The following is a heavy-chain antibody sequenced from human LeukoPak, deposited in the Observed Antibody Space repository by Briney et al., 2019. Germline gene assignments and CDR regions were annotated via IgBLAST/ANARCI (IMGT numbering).Heavy chain of an antibody. CDR1: GGSFSGYY. D-gene: IGHD3-22*01. V-gene: IGHV4-34*01. Sequence: PSETLSLTCAVYGGSFSGYYWSWIRQPPGKGLEWIGEINHSGSTNYNPSLKSRVTISADTSKNQFSLKLSSVTAADTAVYYCARGRLRYYYDSSGYYYGIRFDYWGQGTLVTVSS. J-gene: IGHJ4*02. CDR3: ARGRLRYYYDSSGYYYGIRFDY. CDR2: INHSGST.